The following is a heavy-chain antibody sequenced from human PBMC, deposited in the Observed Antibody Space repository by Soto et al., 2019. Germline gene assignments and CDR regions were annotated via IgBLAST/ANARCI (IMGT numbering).Heavy chain of an antibody. J-gene: IGHJ6*02. V-gene: IGHV1-69*13. Sequence: GASVKVSCKASGGTFSSYAISWVRQAPGQGLEWMGGIIPIFGTANYAQKFQGRVTITADESTSTAYMELSSLRSEDTAVYYCASYCSSTSCYGNYYYYYGMDVWGQGTTVTVSS. CDR1: GGTFSSYA. CDR3: ASYCSSTSCYGNYYYYYGMDV. D-gene: IGHD2-2*01. CDR2: IIPIFGTA.